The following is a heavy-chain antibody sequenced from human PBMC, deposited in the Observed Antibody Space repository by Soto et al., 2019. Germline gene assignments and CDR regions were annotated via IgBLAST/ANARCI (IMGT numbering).Heavy chain of an antibody. CDR3: AHHPYYGLAPYSFDY. CDR1: GFSLSTSGVG. V-gene: IGHV2-5*02. Sequence: QITLKESGPTLVKPTQTLTLTCTFSGFSLSTSGVGVGWIRQPPGKALEWLAVIYWDDDKRSSSSLKSRLTITKDTSKNPVVLTTTTMDPVDTATYYCAHHPYYGLAPYSFDYWGQGILVTVSS. CDR2: IYWDDDK. D-gene: IGHD3-10*01. J-gene: IGHJ4*02.